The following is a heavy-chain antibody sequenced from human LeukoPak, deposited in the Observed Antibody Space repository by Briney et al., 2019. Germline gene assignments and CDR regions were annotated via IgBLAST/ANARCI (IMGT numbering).Heavy chain of an antibody. D-gene: IGHD2-2*01. J-gene: IGHJ4*02. CDR2: ISGSAATP. CDR3: ATDIVVVPAATEPDY. CDR1: GYSFTSYW. V-gene: IGHV3-23*01. Sequence: GESLKISCKGSGYSFTSYWIGWVRQAPGKGLEWVSSISGSAATPYYADSVKGRFAISRDNSKNTLYLQMNSLRAEDTAVYYCATDIVVVPAATEPDYWGQGTLVTVSS.